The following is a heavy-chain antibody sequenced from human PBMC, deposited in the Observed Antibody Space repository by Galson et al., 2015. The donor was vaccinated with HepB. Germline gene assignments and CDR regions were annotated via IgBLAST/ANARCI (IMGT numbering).Heavy chain of an antibody. J-gene: IGHJ6*02. Sequence: SVKVSCKASGYTFTSYAMNWVRQAPGQGLEWMGWINTNTGNPTYAQGFTGRFVFSLDTSVSTAYLQISSLKAEDTAMYYCAREGYYDSSGYAYYYGMDVWGQGTTVTVSS. CDR2: INTNTGNP. D-gene: IGHD3-22*01. CDR3: AREGYYDSSGYAYYYGMDV. CDR1: GYTFTSYA. V-gene: IGHV7-4-1*02.